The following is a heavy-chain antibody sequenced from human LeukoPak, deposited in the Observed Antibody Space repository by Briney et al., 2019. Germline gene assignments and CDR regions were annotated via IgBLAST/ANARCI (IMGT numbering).Heavy chain of an antibody. D-gene: IGHD2-2*01. J-gene: IGHJ4*02. CDR3: AKFSLVVPAATFDY. Sequence: GGSLRLSCVASGFTFNNYAMSWVRQAPGKGLEWVSAISGSGGSTYCAESVKGRFTISRDNSKNTLYLQMNSLRAEDTAVYYCAKFSLVVPAATFDYWGQGTLVTVSS. CDR1: GFTFNNYA. CDR2: ISGSGGST. V-gene: IGHV3-23*01.